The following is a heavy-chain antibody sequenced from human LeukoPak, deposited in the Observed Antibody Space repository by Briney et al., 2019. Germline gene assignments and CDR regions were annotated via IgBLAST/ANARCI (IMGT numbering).Heavy chain of an antibody. V-gene: IGHV4-39*07. J-gene: IGHJ4*02. Sequence: SETLSLTCTVSGGSISSSSYYWGWIRQPPGKGLEWIGSIYYSGSTYYNPSLKSRVTISVGTSKNQFSLKLSSVTAADTAVYYCARDGPYGGYFDYWGQGTLVTVSS. CDR3: ARDGPYGGYFDY. CDR2: IYYSGST. CDR1: GGSISSSSYY. D-gene: IGHD3-10*01.